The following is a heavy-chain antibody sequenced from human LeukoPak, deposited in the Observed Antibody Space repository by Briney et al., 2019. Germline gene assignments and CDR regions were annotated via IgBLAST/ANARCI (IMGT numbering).Heavy chain of an antibody. J-gene: IGHJ4*02. CDR1: GFTFSTYS. CDR3: ARESSGYFY. CDR2: ISSGSSFI. D-gene: IGHD3-22*01. Sequence: GGSLRLSCAASGFTFSTYSMNWVRQAPGKGLEWVSSISSGSSFIYYADSVKGRFTISRDNAKNSLFLQMSSLRAEDTAVYYCARESSGYFYWGQGTLVTVSS. V-gene: IGHV3-21*01.